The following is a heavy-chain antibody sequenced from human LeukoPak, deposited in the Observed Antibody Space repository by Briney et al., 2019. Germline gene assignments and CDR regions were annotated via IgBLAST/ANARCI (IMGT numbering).Heavy chain of an antibody. CDR2: ISSSSSTT. CDR3: ARDQGYYYYDSSGFDY. V-gene: IGHV3-48*01. J-gene: IGHJ4*02. D-gene: IGHD3-22*01. CDR1: GFTFSSYS. Sequence: GGSLRLSCAASGFTFSSYSMNWVRQAPGKGLEWVSYISSSSSTTYYADSVKGRFTISRDNAKNSLYLQMNSLRAEDTAVYYCARDQGYYYYDSSGFDYWGQGTLVTVSS.